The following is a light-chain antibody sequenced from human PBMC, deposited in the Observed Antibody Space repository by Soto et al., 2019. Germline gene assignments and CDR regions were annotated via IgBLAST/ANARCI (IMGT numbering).Light chain of an antibody. V-gene: IGKV3-20*01. Sequence: EIGLTQSPGTLSLSPGERATLSCRASQTVSSSYLAWYQQKPGHTPRLLIYGASSRATGIPDRFSGSGSGTDFTLTISRLEPEDFAVYYCQQYGSSPPYTFGQGTKVEIK. CDR3: QQYGSSPPYT. J-gene: IGKJ2*01. CDR1: QTVSSSY. CDR2: GAS.